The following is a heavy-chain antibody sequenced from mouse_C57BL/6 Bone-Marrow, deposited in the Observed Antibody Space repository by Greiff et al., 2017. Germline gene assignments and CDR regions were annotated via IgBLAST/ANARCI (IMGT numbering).Heavy chain of an antibody. CDR1: GYTFTNYW. J-gene: IGHJ2*01. CDR2: IYPGGGYT. Sequence: QVQLQQSGAELVRPGTSVKMSCKASGYTFTNYWIGWAKQRPGHGLEWIGDIYPGGGYTNYNEKFKGKATLTVDKSSSTAYMQLSSLTSEDSAVYYCARRGKGYWGQGTTLTVSS. V-gene: IGHV1-63*01. CDR3: ARRGKGY.